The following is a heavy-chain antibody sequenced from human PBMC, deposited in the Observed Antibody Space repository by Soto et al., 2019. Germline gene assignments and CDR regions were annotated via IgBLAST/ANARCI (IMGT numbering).Heavy chain of an antibody. V-gene: IGHV1-69*12. CDR1: GGTFSTYA. D-gene: IGHD5-18*01. Sequence: QVQLVQSGAEVKKPGSSVKVSCKASGGTFSTYAISWVRQAPGQGLEWMGGIIPLFGTPKYAQKFQGRVTLTVEXXTXTXXMDLSSLRSEDTAVYYCARDFIPGETAMALYGMDVWGQGTTVIVSS. CDR3: ARDFIPGETAMALYGMDV. CDR2: IIPLFGTP. J-gene: IGHJ6*02.